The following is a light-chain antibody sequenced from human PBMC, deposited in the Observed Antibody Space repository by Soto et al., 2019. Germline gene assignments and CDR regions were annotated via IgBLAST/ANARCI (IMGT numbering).Light chain of an antibody. CDR3: QQYYSTPHS. Sequence: DIVMTQSPDSLAVSLCERSTINCKSSQSVLYRSNNNNYLAWYQQKPGQPPKLLIYWASTRESGVPDRFSGSGSGTDFTLTISSLQAEDVAVYYCQQYYSTPHSVGGGTQLAIK. CDR1: QSVLYRSNNNNY. CDR2: WAS. J-gene: IGKJ4*01. V-gene: IGKV4-1*01.